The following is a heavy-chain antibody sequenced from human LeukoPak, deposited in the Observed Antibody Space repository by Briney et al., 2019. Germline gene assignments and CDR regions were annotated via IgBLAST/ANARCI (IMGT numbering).Heavy chain of an antibody. CDR3: AREWSSSGKTTRDNWFDP. Sequence: GGSLRLSCAASGFTVSRNYMNWVRQAPGKGLEWVSVISSGGSTFYADSVKGRFTISRDNSKNTLYLQMNSLRAEDTAVYYCAREWSSSGKTTRDNWFDPWGQGTLVTVSS. CDR1: GFTVSRNY. V-gene: IGHV3-53*01. CDR2: ISSGGST. D-gene: IGHD4-17*01. J-gene: IGHJ5*02.